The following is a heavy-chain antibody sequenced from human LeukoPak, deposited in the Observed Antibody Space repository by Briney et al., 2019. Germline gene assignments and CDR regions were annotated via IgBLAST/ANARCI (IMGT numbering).Heavy chain of an antibody. Sequence: SETLSLTCTVSGVSISSYYWSWIRQPPGKGLEWIGYIYYSGSTNYNPSLKSRVTISVDTSKNQFSLKLSSVTAADTAVYYCARGSRGLLWKFFDYWGQGTLVTVSS. D-gene: IGHD1-1*01. J-gene: IGHJ4*02. CDR1: GVSISSYY. CDR3: ARGSRGLLWKFFDY. CDR2: IYYSGST. V-gene: IGHV4-59*12.